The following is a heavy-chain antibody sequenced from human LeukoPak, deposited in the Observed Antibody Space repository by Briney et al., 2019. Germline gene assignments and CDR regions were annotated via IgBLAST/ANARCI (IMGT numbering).Heavy chain of an antibody. J-gene: IGHJ4*02. V-gene: IGHV3-48*03. CDR2: ISSSGRTK. CDR3: ARGKWEPLDY. D-gene: IGHD1-26*01. CDR1: GFTFSSYE. Sequence: GGSLRLSCAASGFTFSSYEMNWVRQAPGKGLEWVSYISSSGRTKYYADSVKGRFTISRDNAKNSLYLQMDSLRAEDTAVYYCARGKWEPLDYWGQGTLVTVSS.